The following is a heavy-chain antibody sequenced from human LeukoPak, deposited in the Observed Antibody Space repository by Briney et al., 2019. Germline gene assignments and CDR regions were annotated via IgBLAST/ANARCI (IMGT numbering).Heavy chain of an antibody. CDR2: IYYSGST. CDR1: GGSVSSGSYY. Sequence: SETLSLTCTVSGGSVSSGSYYWSWIRQPPGKGLEWIGYIYYSGSTNYNPSLKSRVTISVDTSKNQFSLKLSSVTAAHTAVYYCARATPNPRDIWGSYRPYYFDYWGQGTLVTVSS. J-gene: IGHJ4*02. V-gene: IGHV4-61*01. D-gene: IGHD3-16*02. CDR3: ARATPNPRDIWGSYRPYYFDY.